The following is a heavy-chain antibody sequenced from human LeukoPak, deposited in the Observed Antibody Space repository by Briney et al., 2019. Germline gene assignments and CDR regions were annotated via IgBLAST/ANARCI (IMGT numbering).Heavy chain of an antibody. Sequence: GGSLRLSCAASGFTFSSYGMHWVRQAPGKGLEWVAVISYDGSNKYYADSVKGRFTISRDNSKNTLYLQMNSLRAEDTAVYYCARIIAAAGTPWFDPWGQGTLVTVSS. CDR3: ARIIAAAGTPWFDP. V-gene: IGHV3-30*03. CDR1: GFTFSSYG. D-gene: IGHD6-13*01. CDR2: ISYDGSNK. J-gene: IGHJ5*02.